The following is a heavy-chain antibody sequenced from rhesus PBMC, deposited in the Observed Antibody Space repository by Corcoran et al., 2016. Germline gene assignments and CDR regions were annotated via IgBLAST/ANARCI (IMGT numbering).Heavy chain of an antibody. CDR2: IYGRCSST. V-gene: IGHV4-169*02. D-gene: IGHD4-23*01. Sequence: QLQLQESGPGLVKPSETLSVTCAVSGGSISSSYWSWIRQAPGKGLEWFGYIYGRCSSTNFNPSRKSRVTLSVDTSKTQLSLKLSSVTAADTAVYYCASLGDTVTPFDYWGQGVLVTVSS. CDR3: ASLGDTVTPFDY. CDR1: GGSISSSY. J-gene: IGHJ4*01.